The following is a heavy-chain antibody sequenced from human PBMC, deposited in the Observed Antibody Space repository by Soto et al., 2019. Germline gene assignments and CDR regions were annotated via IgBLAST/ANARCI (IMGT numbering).Heavy chain of an antibody. Sequence: ASVKVSCKASGYTFTSYAMHWVRQAPGQRLEWVGWINAGNGNTKYSQKFQGRVTITRDTSASTAYMELSSLRSEDTAVYYCARDPNTIFGDGMDVWGQGTTVTVSS. CDR1: GYTFTSYA. V-gene: IGHV1-3*01. CDR3: ARDPNTIFGDGMDV. D-gene: IGHD3-10*02. J-gene: IGHJ6*02. CDR2: INAGNGNT.